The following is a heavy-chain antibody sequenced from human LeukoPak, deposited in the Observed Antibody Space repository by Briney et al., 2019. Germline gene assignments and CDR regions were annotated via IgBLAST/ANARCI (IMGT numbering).Heavy chain of an antibody. J-gene: IGHJ5*02. D-gene: IGHD3-3*01. V-gene: IGHV4-59*01. CDR2: IYYSGST. CDR3: ARVGGYDFWSGLNWFDP. CDR1: GGSISSYY. Sequence: SETLSLTCTVPGGSISSYYWSWIRQPPGKGLEWIGYIYYSGSTNYNPSLKSRVTISVDTSKNQFSLKLSSVTAADTAVYYCARVGGYDFWSGLNWFDPWGQGTLVTVSS.